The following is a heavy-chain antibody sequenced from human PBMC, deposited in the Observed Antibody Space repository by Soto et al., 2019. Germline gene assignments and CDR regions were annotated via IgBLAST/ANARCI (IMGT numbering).Heavy chain of an antibody. J-gene: IGHJ6*02. V-gene: IGHV3-30*18. Sequence: GGSLRLSXVVSGFTFSNYAMHWVRQTPGKGLEWVAVISYDGSNKYYADSVKGRFTISRDNSKNTLYLQMNSLRAEDTAVYYCAKGAEGGAYYGMDVWGQGTTVTVSS. CDR3: AKGAEGGAYYGMDV. CDR1: GFTFSNYA. CDR2: ISYDGSNK. D-gene: IGHD3-16*01.